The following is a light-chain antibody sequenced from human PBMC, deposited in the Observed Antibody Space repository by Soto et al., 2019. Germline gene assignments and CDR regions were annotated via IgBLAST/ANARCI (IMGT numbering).Light chain of an antibody. CDR1: QSVSSN. CDR3: QQYNNWPYT. CDR2: GAS. J-gene: IGKJ2*01. Sequence: EIVMTQSPATLSVSPGERATLSCRASQSVSSNLAWYQQKPGQAPRLLIYGASTRATGIPARFSGSGSGTELTLTIRSVESEDFAVYYCQQYNNWPYTFGEGTKLEIK. V-gene: IGKV3-15*01.